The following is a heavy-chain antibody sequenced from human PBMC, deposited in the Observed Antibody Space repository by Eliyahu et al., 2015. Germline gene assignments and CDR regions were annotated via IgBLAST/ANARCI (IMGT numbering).Heavy chain of an antibody. CDR2: ISSSSSYI. Sequence: EVQLVESGGGLVKPGGSLXLSCTASGFPXSSYSXNWVRQAPGKGLEWVSSISSSSSYIYYADSVKGRFTISRDNAKNSLYLQMNSLRAEDTAVYYCASRYSSGWYSKNYWGQGTLVTVSS. CDR1: GFPXSSYS. D-gene: IGHD6-19*01. CDR3: ASRYSSGWYSKNY. V-gene: IGHV3-21*01. J-gene: IGHJ4*02.